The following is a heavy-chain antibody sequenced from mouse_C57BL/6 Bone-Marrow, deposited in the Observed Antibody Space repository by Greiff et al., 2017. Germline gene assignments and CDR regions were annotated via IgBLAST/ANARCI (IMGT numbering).Heavy chain of an antibody. Sequence: EVPLVESGGGLVQPKGSLKLSCAASGFTFNTYAMHWVRQAPGKGLEWVARIRSKSSNYATYYADSEKDRFTISRDDSQSMRYLQMNNLKTEDTAMYDCVREGTTLVATETFDYWGQVTTLTVSS. CDR2: IRSKSSNYAT. D-gene: IGHD1-1*01. CDR3: VREGTTLVATETFDY. V-gene: IGHV10-3*01. J-gene: IGHJ2*01. CDR1: GFTFNTYA.